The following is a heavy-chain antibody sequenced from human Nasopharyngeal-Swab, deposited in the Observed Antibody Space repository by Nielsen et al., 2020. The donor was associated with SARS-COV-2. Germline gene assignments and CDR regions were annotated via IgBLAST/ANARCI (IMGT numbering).Heavy chain of an antibody. V-gene: IGHV3-21*01. D-gene: IGHD3-16*01. Sequence: GESLKISCAASGFTFSSYSMNWVRQAPGKGLEWVSSISSSSSYIYYADSVKGRFTISRDNAKNSLYLQMNSLRAEDTAVCYCASERSWRLGEGTFDYWGQGGLIAVSS. CDR3: ASERSWRLGEGTFDY. J-gene: IGHJ4*02. CDR2: ISSSSSYI. CDR1: GFTFSSYS.